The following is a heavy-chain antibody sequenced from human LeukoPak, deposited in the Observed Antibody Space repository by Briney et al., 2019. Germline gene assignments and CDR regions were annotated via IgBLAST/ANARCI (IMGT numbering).Heavy chain of an antibody. CDR2: ISGDGDKT. D-gene: IGHD2-8*02. CDR3: VKDIDTVGTNAFDI. Sequence: PGVSLRLSCAASGFTFDNYPLHWVRQAPGKGLEWVSVISGDGDKTYYADSVRGRFTISRDNTKNSLFLQMDSLTTEDTAFYYCVKDIDTVGTNAFDIWGQGTMVTVS. CDR1: GFTFDNYP. V-gene: IGHV3-43*02. J-gene: IGHJ3*02.